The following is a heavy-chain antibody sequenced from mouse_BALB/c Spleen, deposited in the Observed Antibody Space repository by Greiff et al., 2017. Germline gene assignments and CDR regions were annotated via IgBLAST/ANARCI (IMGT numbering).Heavy chain of an antibody. D-gene: IGHD3-1*01. V-gene: IGHV1-15*01. CDR2: IDPETGGT. Sequence: QVQLQQSGAELVRPGASVTLSCKASGYTFTDYEMRWVKQTPVHGLEWIGAIDPETGGTAYNQKFKGKATLTADKSSSTAYMELRSLTSEDSAVYYCTREGLLPLDYWGQGTTLTVSS. J-gene: IGHJ2*01. CDR3: TREGLLPLDY. CDR1: GYTFTDYE.